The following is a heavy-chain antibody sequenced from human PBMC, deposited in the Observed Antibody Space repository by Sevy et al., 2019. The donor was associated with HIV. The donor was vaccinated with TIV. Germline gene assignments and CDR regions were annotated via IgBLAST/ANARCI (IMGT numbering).Heavy chain of an antibody. Sequence: GGSLRLSCVASGFTFSRYWMNWVRQAPGKGLEWVANINQEGSEKYYVGSVRGRFTISRDNVKNSVYLQMNSLRAEDTAVYYCARSAPHYYWGQGTLVTVSS. J-gene: IGHJ4*02. CDR2: INQEGSEK. V-gene: IGHV3-7*01. CDR3: ARSAPHYY. CDR1: GFTFSRYW.